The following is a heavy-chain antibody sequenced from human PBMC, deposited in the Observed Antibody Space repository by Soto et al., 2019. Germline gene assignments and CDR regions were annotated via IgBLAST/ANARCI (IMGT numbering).Heavy chain of an antibody. J-gene: IGHJ4*03. Sequence: ASVKVSCKASGYTFTTYDNNWVRQASGQGLEWMGWVNPNSANTGYAQKFRGRVSMTRNTSINTAFMELSSLRSEDTAVYYCVRESSTSTPIWGQGTVVTVS. V-gene: IGHV1-8*01. CDR3: VRESSTSTPI. D-gene: IGHD2-2*01. CDR2: VNPNSANT. CDR1: GYTFTTYD.